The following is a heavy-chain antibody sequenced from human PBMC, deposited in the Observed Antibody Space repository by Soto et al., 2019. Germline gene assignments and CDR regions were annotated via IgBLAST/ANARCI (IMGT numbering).Heavy chain of an antibody. Sequence: QVQLQESGPGLLKPSQTLSLTCTVSGGSISSGGDYWSWIRQHPGKGLEWVGYIYYSGSTYYNPSLKSRVTISVDPSKNQFSLKLSSVTAADTAVYYCARGNCNGGTCYSDDVFDIWGQGTMVTVSS. D-gene: IGHD2-15*01. CDR1: GGSISSGGDY. CDR2: IYYSGST. V-gene: IGHV4-31*03. CDR3: ARGNCNGGTCYSDDVFDI. J-gene: IGHJ3*02.